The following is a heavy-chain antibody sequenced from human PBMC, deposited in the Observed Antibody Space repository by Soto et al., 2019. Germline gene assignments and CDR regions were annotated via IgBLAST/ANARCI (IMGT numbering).Heavy chain of an antibody. CDR1: GYTFTGYY. CDR3: ARDRSRYSSSWYDS. Sequence: ASVKVSCKASGYTFTGYYMHWVRQAPGQGLEWMGWINPNSGGTNYAQKFQGRVTMTRDTSISTAYMELSRLRSDDTAVYYCARDRSRYSSSWYDSWGQGXLVTVYS. D-gene: IGHD6-13*01. J-gene: IGHJ5*01. V-gene: IGHV1-2*02. CDR2: INPNSGGT.